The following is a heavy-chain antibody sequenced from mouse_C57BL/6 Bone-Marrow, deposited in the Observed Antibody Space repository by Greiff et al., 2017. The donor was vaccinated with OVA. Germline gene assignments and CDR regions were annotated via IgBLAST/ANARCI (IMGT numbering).Heavy chain of an antibody. CDR3: ARDASNYRDMDY. CDR1: GFTFSEFY. D-gene: IGHD2-5*01. J-gene: IGHJ4*01. CDR2: SRNKANDYTT. Sequence: EVQRVESGGGLVQSGRSLRLSCATSGFTFSEFYMEWVRQAPGKGLEWIAASRNKANDYTTEYSASVKGRFIVSRDTSQSILYLQMNALRAEDTAIYYCARDASNYRDMDYWGQGTSVTVSS. V-gene: IGHV7-1*01.